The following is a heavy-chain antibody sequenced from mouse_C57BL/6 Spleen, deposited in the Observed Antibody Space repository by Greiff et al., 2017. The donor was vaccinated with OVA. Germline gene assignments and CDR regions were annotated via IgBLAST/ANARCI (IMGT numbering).Heavy chain of an antibody. J-gene: IGHJ1*03. D-gene: IGHD1-1*01. Sequence: EVQGVESGGGLVKPGGSLKLSCAASGFTFSSYTMSWVRQTPEKRLEWVATISGGGGNTYYPDSVKGRFTISRDNAKNTLYLQMSSLRSEDTALYYCARQGGITTVVATYWYFDVWGTGTTVTVSS. V-gene: IGHV5-9*01. CDR2: ISGGGGNT. CDR1: GFTFSSYT. CDR3: ARQGGITTVVATYWYFDV.